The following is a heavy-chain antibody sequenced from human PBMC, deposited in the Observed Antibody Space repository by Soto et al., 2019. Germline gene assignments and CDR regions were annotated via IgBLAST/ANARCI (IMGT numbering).Heavy chain of an antibody. D-gene: IGHD2-15*01. CDR2: TYYRSKWYN. Sequence: SQTLSLTCAISGDSVSSNSAAWNWIRQSPSRGLEWLGRTYYRSKWYNDYAVSVKSRITINPDTSKNQFSLQLNSVTPEDTAVYYCARDRYFLGSGGSCYSSDAFDIWGQGTMVTGSS. V-gene: IGHV6-1*01. CDR1: GDSVSSNSAA. J-gene: IGHJ3*02. CDR3: ARDRYFLGSGGSCYSSDAFDI.